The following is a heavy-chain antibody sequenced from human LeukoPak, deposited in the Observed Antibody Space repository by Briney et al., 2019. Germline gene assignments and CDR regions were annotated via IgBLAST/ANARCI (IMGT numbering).Heavy chain of an antibody. CDR2: IYSGGST. CDR1: GFTVSSNY. V-gene: IGHV3-66*01. D-gene: IGHD2/OR15-2a*01. CDR3: ARDLSYFDY. Sequence: GGSLRLSCAASGFTVSSNYMSWVRQAPGKGLEWVSVIYSGGSTYYADSVKGRFTVSRGYSKNTLYLQMKSLRVEDTAFYYCARDLSYFDYWGQGTLVTVSS. J-gene: IGHJ4*02.